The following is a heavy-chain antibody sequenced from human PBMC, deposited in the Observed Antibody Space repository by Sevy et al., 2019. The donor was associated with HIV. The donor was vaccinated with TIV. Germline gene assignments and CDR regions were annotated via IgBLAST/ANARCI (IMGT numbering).Heavy chain of an antibody. Sequence: GGSLRLSCAASGFTFSSYAMSWVRQAPGKGLEWVSAISGSGGSTYYADPVKGRFTISRDNSKNTLYLQMNSLRAEDTAVYYCATDYLSHYYDSSGYGRNTDYWGQGTLVTVSS. CDR2: ISGSGGST. V-gene: IGHV3-23*01. CDR3: ATDYLSHYYDSSGYGRNTDY. J-gene: IGHJ4*02. CDR1: GFTFSSYA. D-gene: IGHD3-22*01.